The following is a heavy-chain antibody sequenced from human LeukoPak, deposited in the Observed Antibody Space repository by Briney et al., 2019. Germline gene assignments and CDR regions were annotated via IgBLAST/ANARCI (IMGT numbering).Heavy chain of an antibody. Sequence: SETLSLTCAVYGGSFSGYYWSWIRQPPGKGLEWIGEINHSGSTNYNPSLKSRVTISVDTSKNQFSLKLSSVTAADTAVYYCARGDSSFDYWGQGTLVTVSS. CDR2: INHSGST. V-gene: IGHV4-34*01. J-gene: IGHJ4*02. CDR1: GGSFSGYY. CDR3: ARGDSSFDY. D-gene: IGHD2-15*01.